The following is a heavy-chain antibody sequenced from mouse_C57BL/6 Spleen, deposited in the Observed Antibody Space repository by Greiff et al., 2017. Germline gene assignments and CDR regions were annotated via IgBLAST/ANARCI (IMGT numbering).Heavy chain of an antibody. Sequence: QVQLQQSGAELVRPGTSVKVSCKASGYAFTNYLIEWVKQRPGQGLEWIGVINPGSGGTNYNEKFKGKATLTADKSSSTAYMQLSSLTSEDSAVYFCARRELRYWYCDVWGTGTTVTVSS. CDR3: ARRELRYWYCDV. J-gene: IGHJ1*03. V-gene: IGHV1-54*01. CDR2: INPGSGGT. D-gene: IGHD1-1*01. CDR1: GYAFTNYL.